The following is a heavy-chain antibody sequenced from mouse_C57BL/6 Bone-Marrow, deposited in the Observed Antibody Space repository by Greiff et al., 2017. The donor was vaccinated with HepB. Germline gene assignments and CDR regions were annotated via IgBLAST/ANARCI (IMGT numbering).Heavy chain of an antibody. J-gene: IGHJ2*01. CDR1: GYTFTSYW. V-gene: IGHV1-64*01. CDR3: ARGHDCGSSSYYFDY. Sequence: QVQLQQPGAELVKPGASVKLSCKASGYTFTSYWMHWVKQRPGQGLEWIGMIHPNSGSTNYNEKFKSKATLTVDKSSSTAYMQLSSLTSEDSAVYYCARGHDCGSSSYYFDYWGQGTTLTVSS. D-gene: IGHD1-1*01. CDR2: IHPNSGST.